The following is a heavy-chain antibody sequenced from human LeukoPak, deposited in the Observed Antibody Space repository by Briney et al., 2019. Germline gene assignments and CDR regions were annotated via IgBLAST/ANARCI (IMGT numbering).Heavy chain of an antibody. CDR3: ARHATVTSFTFAH. V-gene: IGHV4-34*01. J-gene: IGHJ4*02. CDR1: GGSFSGYY. Sequence: PSETLSLTCAVYGGSFSGYYWSWIRQPPGKGLEWIGEINHSGSTNYNPSLKSRVTISVDTSKNQFSLKLNSVTAADTAVYYCARHATVTSFTFAHWGQGTLVTVSS. CDR2: INHSGST. D-gene: IGHD4-17*01.